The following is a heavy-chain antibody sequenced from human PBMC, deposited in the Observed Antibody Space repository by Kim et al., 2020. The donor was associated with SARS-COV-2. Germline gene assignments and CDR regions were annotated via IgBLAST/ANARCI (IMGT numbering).Heavy chain of an antibody. CDR2: IKQDGSEK. CDR3: AREIGGSSSLDWFDP. CDR1: GFTFSSYW. Sequence: GGSLRLSCAASGFTFSSYWMSWVRQAPGKGLEWVANIKQDGSEKYYVDSVKGRFTISRDNAKNSLYLQMNSLRAEDTAVYYCAREIGGSSSLDWFDPWGQGTLVTVSS. V-gene: IGHV3-7*03. D-gene: IGHD6-13*01. J-gene: IGHJ5*02.